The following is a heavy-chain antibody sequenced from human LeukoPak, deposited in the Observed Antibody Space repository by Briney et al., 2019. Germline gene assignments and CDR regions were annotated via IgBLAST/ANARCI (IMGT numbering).Heavy chain of an antibody. CDR3: ARGTIAVAGYDY. D-gene: IGHD6-19*01. Sequence: SETLSLTCTVSGGSISTYYWSWIRQPPGKGLEWIGYIYYSGSTNYNPSLKSRVTISLDTSKNQFSLKLSSVTAADTAVYYCARGTIAVAGYDYWGQGTLVTVSS. V-gene: IGHV4-59*01. J-gene: IGHJ4*02. CDR2: IYYSGST. CDR1: GGSISTYY.